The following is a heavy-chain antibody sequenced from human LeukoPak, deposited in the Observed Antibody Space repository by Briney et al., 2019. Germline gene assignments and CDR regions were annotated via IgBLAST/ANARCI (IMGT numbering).Heavy chain of an antibody. J-gene: IGHJ3*02. Sequence: ASVKVSCKASGYTFSSYGISWVRQAPGQGLEWMGWISAYNGNTNYAQKLQGRVTMTTDTSTSTAYMELRSLRSDDTAVYYCATKQTVYDSSGSAGGAFDIWGQGTMVTVSS. CDR3: ATKQTVYDSSGSAGGAFDI. D-gene: IGHD3-22*01. CDR1: GYTFSSYG. CDR2: ISAYNGNT. V-gene: IGHV1-18*01.